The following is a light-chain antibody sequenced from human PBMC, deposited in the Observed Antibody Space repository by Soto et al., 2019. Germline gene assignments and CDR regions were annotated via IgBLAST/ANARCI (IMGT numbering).Light chain of an antibody. V-gene: IGKV1-33*01. CDR2: DAS. Sequence: DLQMTQSPSSLSASVGDRVTITCQASQDIANHLNWYHQKPGKAPKLLIYDASTLETGVPARFSGSGSETDFTFTISSLQPEDIGTYYCQQYYSLPLTFGGGTKVDIK. J-gene: IGKJ4*01. CDR1: QDIANH. CDR3: QQYYSLPLT.